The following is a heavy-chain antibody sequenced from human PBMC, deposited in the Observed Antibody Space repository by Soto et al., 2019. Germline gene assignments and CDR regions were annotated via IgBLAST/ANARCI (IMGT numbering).Heavy chain of an antibody. J-gene: IGHJ4*02. Sequence: TLSLTCTVSGGSISSGDYYWSWIRQPPGKGLEWIGYIYYSGSTYYNPSLKSRVTISVDTSKNQFSLKLSSVTAADTAVYYCARVDLGYCSSTSCPRFDYWGQGTLVTVSS. CDR3: ARVDLGYCSSTSCPRFDY. D-gene: IGHD2-2*01. CDR1: GGSISSGDYY. CDR2: IYYSGST. V-gene: IGHV4-30-4*01.